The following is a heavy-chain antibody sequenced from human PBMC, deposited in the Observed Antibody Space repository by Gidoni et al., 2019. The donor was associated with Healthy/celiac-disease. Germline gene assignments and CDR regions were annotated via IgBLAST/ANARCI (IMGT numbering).Heavy chain of an antibody. Sequence: QLQLQESGPGLVKPSETLSLTCTVSGGSLSSSSYYWGWIRQPPGKGLEWIGSIYYSGSTYYNPSLKSRVTISVDTSKNQFSLKLSSVTAADTAVYYCARAIFGVVIIFDYWGQGTLVTVSS. CDR3: ARAIFGVVIIFDY. CDR2: IYYSGST. D-gene: IGHD3-3*01. V-gene: IGHV4-39*01. CDR1: GGSLSSSSYY. J-gene: IGHJ4*02.